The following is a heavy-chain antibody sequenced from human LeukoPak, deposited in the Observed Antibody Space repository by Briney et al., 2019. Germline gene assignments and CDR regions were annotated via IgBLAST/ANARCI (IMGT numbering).Heavy chain of an antibody. V-gene: IGHV3-66*02. CDR2: IYSDGST. J-gene: IGHJ4*02. Sequence: PGGSLRLSCAASGFTASNNYMSWVRQAPGKGLEWVSVIYSDGSTYYADSVRGRFTISRDNSKNTLYLQMNSLRAEDTAVYYCARVTMVRGVILFDYWGQGTLVTVSS. D-gene: IGHD3-10*01. CDR1: GFTASNNY. CDR3: ARVTMVRGVILFDY.